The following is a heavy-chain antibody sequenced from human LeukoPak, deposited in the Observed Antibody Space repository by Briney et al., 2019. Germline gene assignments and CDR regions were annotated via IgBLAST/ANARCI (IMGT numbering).Heavy chain of an antibody. D-gene: IGHD1-26*01. CDR2: IYYSGST. V-gene: IGHV4-59*08. Sequence: KSSETLSLTCTVSGASISSYYWSWIRQPPGKRLEWIGYIYYSGSTNYNPSLKSRVTISVDTSKNQFSLNLTSVTVADTALYYCATGEVGAPPTAFDIWGQGTMVTVSS. J-gene: IGHJ3*02. CDR1: GASISSYY. CDR3: ATGEVGAPPTAFDI.